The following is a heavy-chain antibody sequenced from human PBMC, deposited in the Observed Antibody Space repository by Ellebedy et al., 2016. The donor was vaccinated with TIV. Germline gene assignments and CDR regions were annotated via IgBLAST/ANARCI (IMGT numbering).Heavy chain of an antibody. CDR3: ARDFGGATTDYYYGMDV. V-gene: IGHV3-33*01. J-gene: IGHJ6*02. CDR1: GFTFSSYG. Sequence: GESLKISXAASGFTFSSYGMHWVRQAPGKGLEWVAVIWYDGSNKYYADSVKGRFTISRDNSKNTLYLQMNSLRAEDTAVYYCARDFGGATTDYYYGMDVWGQGTTVTVSS. D-gene: IGHD1-26*01. CDR2: IWYDGSNK.